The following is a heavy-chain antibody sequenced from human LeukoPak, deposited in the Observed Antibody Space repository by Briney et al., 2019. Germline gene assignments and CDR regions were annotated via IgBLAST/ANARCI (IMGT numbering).Heavy chain of an antibody. V-gene: IGHV4-59*01. J-gene: IGHJ4*02. CDR3: ARETPGAGHFDY. CDR1: GGSINYYY. CDR2: IYYSGGT. Sequence: SETLSLTCTVSGGSINYYYWMWIRQPPGKGLEWIGYIYYSGGTHYNPPLKSRVTMLVDTSKNQFSLKLTAVTAADTAVYYCARETPGAGHFDYWGQGSLVTVSS. D-gene: IGHD7-27*01.